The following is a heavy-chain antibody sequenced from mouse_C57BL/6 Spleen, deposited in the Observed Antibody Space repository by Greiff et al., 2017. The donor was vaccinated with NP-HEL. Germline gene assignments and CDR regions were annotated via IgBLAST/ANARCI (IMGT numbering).Heavy chain of an antibody. CDR2: IDPSDSET. V-gene: IGHV1-52*01. J-gene: IGHJ1*03. Sequence: QVQLQQPGAELVRPGSSVKLSCKASGYTFTSYWMHWVKQRPIQGLEWIGNIDPSDSETHYNQKFKDKATLTVDKSSSTAYMQLSSLTSEDSAVYYGARVGINGSSYEHFDVWGTGTTVTVSS. CDR3: ARVGINGSSYEHFDV. CDR1: GYTFTSYW. D-gene: IGHD1-1*01.